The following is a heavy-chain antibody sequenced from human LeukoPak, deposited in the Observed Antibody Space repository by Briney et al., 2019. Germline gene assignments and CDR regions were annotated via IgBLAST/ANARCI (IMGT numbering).Heavy chain of an antibody. J-gene: IGHJ5*02. V-gene: IGHV3-30*04. D-gene: IGHD3-10*01. CDR1: GFTFSSYA. Sequence: PGGSQRLSCAASGFTFSSYAMHWVRQAPGKGLEWVAVISYDGSNKYYADSVKGRFTISRDNSKNTLYLQMNSLRAEDTAVYYCARGPARNYYGSGSYRHNWFDPWGQGTLVTVSS. CDR2: ISYDGSNK. CDR3: ARGPARNYYGSGSYRHNWFDP.